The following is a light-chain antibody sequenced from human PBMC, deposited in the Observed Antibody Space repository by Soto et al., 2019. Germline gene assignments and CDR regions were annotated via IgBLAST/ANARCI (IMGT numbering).Light chain of an antibody. V-gene: IGKV1-27*01. CDR1: QGISNY. CDR2: AAS. Sequence: DIQMTQSPSSLSASVGDRVTITCRASQGISNYLAWYQQKPGKVPKLLIYAASTLQSGVPSRFSGSGSGTDFTLTISSRQPEDVAIYYCQKYNNAPFTFGHGTKVDIK. CDR3: QKYNNAPFT. J-gene: IGKJ3*01.